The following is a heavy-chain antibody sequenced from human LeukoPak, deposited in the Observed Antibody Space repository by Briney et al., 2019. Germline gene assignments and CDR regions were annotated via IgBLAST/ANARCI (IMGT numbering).Heavy chain of an antibody. J-gene: IGHJ5*02. CDR3: ARVRTIFGVTNGWFDP. D-gene: IGHD3-3*01. V-gene: IGHV4-34*01. Sequence: PSETLSLTCAVYGGSFSGYYWSWIRQPPGKGLEWIGKINHSGSTNYNPSLKSRVTISVDTSKNQFSLKLSSVTAADTAVYYCARVRTIFGVTNGWFDPWGQGTLVTVSS. CDR1: GGSFSGYY. CDR2: INHSGST.